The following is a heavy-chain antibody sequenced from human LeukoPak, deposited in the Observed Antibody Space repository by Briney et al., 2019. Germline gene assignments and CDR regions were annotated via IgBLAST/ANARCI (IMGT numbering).Heavy chain of an antibody. CDR1: GGSISSNNYY. CDR3: ARVLPGGDYMDV. D-gene: IGHD2-21*01. Sequence: LSLTCTVSGGSISSNNYYWGWIRQPPGKGLEWVSYISSSGSTIYYADSVKGRFTISRDNAKNSLYLQMNSLRAEDTAVYYCARVLPGGDYMDVWGKGTTVTISS. J-gene: IGHJ6*03. CDR2: ISSSGSTI. V-gene: IGHV3-11*04.